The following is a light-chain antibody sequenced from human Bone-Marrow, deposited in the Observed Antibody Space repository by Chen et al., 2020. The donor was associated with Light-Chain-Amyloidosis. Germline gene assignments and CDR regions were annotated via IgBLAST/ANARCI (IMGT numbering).Light chain of an antibody. CDR3: QVWDRSSDRPV. CDR1: RSDIGSFNL. J-gene: IGLJ3*02. Sequence: QSALTQPASVAGSPGQSITISCTGTRSDIGSFNLVSWYQHHPDKAPKLIIYEVEKRPSGVSNRFSGSNSGNTATLTISRVEAGDEADYYCQVWDRSSDRPVFGGGTKLTVL. V-gene: IGLV2-14*02. CDR2: EVE.